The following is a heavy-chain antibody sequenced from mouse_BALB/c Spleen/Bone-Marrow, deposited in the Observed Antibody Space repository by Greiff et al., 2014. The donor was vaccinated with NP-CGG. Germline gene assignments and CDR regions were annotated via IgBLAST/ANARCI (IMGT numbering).Heavy chain of an antibody. Sequence: LVESGAELVRPGTSVKVSCKASGYAFTNYLIEWVKQRPGQGLEWIGVINPGSGGTNYNEKFKGKATLTADKSSSTAYMQLSSLTSDDSAVYFCAREKGKDAMDYWGQGTSVTVSS. V-gene: IGHV1-54*03. CDR3: AREKGKDAMDY. D-gene: IGHD2-1*01. CDR2: INPGSGGT. CDR1: GYAFTNYL. J-gene: IGHJ4*01.